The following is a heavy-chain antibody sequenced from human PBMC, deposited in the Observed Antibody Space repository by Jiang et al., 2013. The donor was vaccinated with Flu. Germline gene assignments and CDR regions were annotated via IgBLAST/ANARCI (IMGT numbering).Heavy chain of an antibody. Sequence: GAEVKKPGASVKVSCTASGYTFTMYGVSWVRQAPGQGLEWLGLISGYNSDTSYAQKVQGRVTMTTDTSTNTAYMELRSLRSDDTAVYYCARDHPSARTMDVWGQGTTVTVSS. V-gene: IGHV1-18*01. CDR3: ARDHPSARTMDV. CDR2: ISGYNSDT. CDR1: GYTFTMYG. J-gene: IGHJ6*02.